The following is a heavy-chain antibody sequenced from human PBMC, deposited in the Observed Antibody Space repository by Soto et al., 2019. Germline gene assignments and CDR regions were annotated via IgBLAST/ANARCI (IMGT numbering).Heavy chain of an antibody. CDR2: IRSKANSYAT. CDR1: GFTFSGSA. CDR3: TKTPPGMDV. J-gene: IGHJ6*02. V-gene: IGHV3-73*01. D-gene: IGHD2-15*01. Sequence: GGSLRLSCAASGFTFSGSAMHWVRQAPGKGLEWVGRIRSKANSYATAYGASVTGRFTISRDDSTNTAYLQMNGLKIEDTAVYYCTKTPPGMDVWGQGTTVTVSS.